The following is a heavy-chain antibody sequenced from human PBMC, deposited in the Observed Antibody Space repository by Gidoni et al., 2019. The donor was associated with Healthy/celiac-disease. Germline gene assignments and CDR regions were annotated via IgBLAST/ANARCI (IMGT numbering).Heavy chain of an antibody. CDR3: PTDLPSGSDRAFDI. D-gene: IGHD1-26*01. Sequence: ELQLVESGGGLVKPGGSIRLYCAATEFTFRKAGMSWVRQAPGKGLEWVGRIKSKTDGGTTDYAAPVKGRFTISRDDSKNTLYLQMNSLKTEDTAVYYCPTDLPSGSDRAFDIWGQGTMVTVSS. J-gene: IGHJ3*02. CDR1: EFTFRKAG. CDR2: IKSKTDGGTT. V-gene: IGHV3-15*01.